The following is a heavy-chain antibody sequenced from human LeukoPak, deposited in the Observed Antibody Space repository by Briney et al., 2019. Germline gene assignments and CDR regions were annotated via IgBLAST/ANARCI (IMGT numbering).Heavy chain of an antibody. CDR3: ARGGYYYDRAFDY. V-gene: IGHV4-39*01. J-gene: IGHJ4*02. Sequence: SETLSLTCTVSGDSINSSSYYWGWIRQPPGKGLEWIGSIYYSGNTYYTPSLKSRVTISLDTSKNQFSLRLSSVTAADTAVYYCARGGYYYDRAFDYWGQGTLVTVSS. D-gene: IGHD3-22*01. CDR1: GDSINSSSYY. CDR2: IYYSGNT.